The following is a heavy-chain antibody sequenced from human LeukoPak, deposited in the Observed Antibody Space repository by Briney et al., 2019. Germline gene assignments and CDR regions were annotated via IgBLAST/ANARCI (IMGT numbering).Heavy chain of an antibody. J-gene: IGHJ4*02. CDR3: ARDLFGRGSGSYYGY. CDR1: GYTFTSYG. D-gene: IGHD3-10*01. V-gene: IGHV1-18*01. CDR2: ISAYNGNT. Sequence: ASVKVSCKASGYTFTSYGISWVRQAPGQGLEWMGWISAYNGNTNYAQKLQGRVTMTTDTSTSTAYMELRGLRSDDTAVYYCARDLFGRGSGSYYGYWGQGTLVTVSS.